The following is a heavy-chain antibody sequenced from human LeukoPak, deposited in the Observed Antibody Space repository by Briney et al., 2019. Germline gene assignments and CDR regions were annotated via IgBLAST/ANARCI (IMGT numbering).Heavy chain of an antibody. Sequence: GGSLRLSCAASGFTVSSNYMSWVRQAPGKGLEWVSVIYSGGSTYYADSVKGRFTISRDSSKNTLYLQMNSLRAEDTAVYYCAKDIRGYSYGYVDYWGQGTLVTVSS. CDR1: GFTVSSNY. CDR2: IYSGGST. D-gene: IGHD5-18*01. J-gene: IGHJ4*02. CDR3: AKDIRGYSYGYVDY. V-gene: IGHV3-53*05.